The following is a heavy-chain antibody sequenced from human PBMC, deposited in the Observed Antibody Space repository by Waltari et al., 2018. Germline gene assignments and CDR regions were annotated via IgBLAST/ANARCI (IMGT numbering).Heavy chain of an antibody. Sequence: QVQLQQWGAGLLKPSETLSLTCAVYGGPFSGYYWSWIRQPPGKGLEWIGEINHSGNTNYNPSLKSRVTISGDTSKNQVSLHLSSVTAADTAVYFCARGKYQYGGNYFMFWDQGALVTVSS. V-gene: IGHV4-34*01. CDR3: ARGKYQYGGNYFMF. CDR1: GGPFSGYY. D-gene: IGHD1-26*01. CDR2: INHSGNT. J-gene: IGHJ4*02.